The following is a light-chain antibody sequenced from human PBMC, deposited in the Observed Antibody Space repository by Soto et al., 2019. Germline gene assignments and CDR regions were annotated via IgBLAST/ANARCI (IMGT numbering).Light chain of an antibody. CDR1: QSIACY. J-gene: IGKJ4*01. Sequence: EIELTQSPSSLSASVGDTVSINCRASQSIACYLNWYQQKPGKPPKLLIFVTSSLHSGVPSRFSGSGSGTDFTLTISSLQPEDSATYYCQQSSGFPLTFGGGTKVEIK. CDR3: QQSSGFPLT. V-gene: IGKV1-39*01. CDR2: VTS.